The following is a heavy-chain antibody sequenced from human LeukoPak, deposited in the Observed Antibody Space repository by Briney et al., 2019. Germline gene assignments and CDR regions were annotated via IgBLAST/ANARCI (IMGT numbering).Heavy chain of an antibody. V-gene: IGHV4-39*02. D-gene: IGHD5-12*01. CDR2: IYYSGST. J-gene: IGHJ4*02. CDR3: ARDRSGYHPPDY. CDR1: GGSISSSSYY. Sequence: SETLSLTCTVSGGSISSSSYYWGWIRQPPGKGLEWIGSIYYSGSTYYNPSLKSRVTISVDTSKNQFSLKLSSVTAADTAVYYCARDRSGYHPPDYWGQGTLVTVSS.